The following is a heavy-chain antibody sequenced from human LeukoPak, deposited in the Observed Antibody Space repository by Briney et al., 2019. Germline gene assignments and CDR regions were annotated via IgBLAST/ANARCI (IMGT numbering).Heavy chain of an antibody. V-gene: IGHV3-73*01. CDR3: TRVFLKSYSDAFDI. Sequence: HGGSLRLSCAASGFTFSGFAFHWVRQASGKGLEWVGRIRSKAHNYATVYAASVKGRFTISRDDSKNATYLQMNSLKTEDTAVYYCTRVFLKSYSDAFDIWGQGTMVTVSS. CDR2: IRSKAHNYAT. J-gene: IGHJ3*02. D-gene: IGHD1-26*01. CDR1: GFTFSGFA.